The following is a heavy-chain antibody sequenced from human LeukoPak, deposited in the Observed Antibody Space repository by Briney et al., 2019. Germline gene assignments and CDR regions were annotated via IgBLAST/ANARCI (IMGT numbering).Heavy chain of an antibody. Sequence: SETLSLTCAVYGGSFSGYYWSWIRQPPGKGLEWIGEINHGGSTNYNPSLKSRVTISVDTSKNQFSLKLSSVTAADTAVYYCARGKYYYGSGSYYRSLVYYGMDVWGQGTTVTVSS. V-gene: IGHV4-34*01. CDR2: INHGGST. J-gene: IGHJ6*02. CDR1: GGSFSGYY. CDR3: ARGKYYYGSGSYYRSLVYYGMDV. D-gene: IGHD3-10*01.